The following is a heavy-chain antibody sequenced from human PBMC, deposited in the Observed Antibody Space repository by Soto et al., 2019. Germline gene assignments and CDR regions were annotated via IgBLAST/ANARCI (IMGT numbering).Heavy chain of an antibody. CDR1: GYTFTSYG. D-gene: IGHD2-15*01. J-gene: IGHJ5*02. CDR3: ARVVVALGHWFDP. CDR2: ISAYNGNT. Sequence: QVQLVQSGGEVKKPGASVKVSCKASGYTFTSYGISWVRQAPGQGLEWMGRISAYNGNTNYAQKLQGRVTMTTDTSTSKAYVELRSLRSDDTAVYYCARVVVALGHWFDPWGQGTLVTVSS. V-gene: IGHV1-18*01.